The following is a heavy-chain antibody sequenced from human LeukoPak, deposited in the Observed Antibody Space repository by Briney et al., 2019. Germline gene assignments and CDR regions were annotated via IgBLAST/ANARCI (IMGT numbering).Heavy chain of an antibody. D-gene: IGHD6-19*01. CDR3: ASIEEQWLFVNDY. CDR2: IIPILGIA. CDR1: GYTFTSYG. V-gene: IGHV1-69*04. J-gene: IGHJ4*02. Sequence: SVKVSCKASGYTFTSYGISWVRQAPGQGLEWMGRIIPILGIANYAQKFQGRVTITADKSTSTAYMELSSLRSEDTAVYYCASIEEQWLFVNDYWGQGTLVTVSS.